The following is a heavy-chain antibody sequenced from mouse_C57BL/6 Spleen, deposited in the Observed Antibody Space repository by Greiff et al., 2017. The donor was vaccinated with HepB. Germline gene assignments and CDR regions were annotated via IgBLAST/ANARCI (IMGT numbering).Heavy chain of an antibody. CDR3: AMITTVVANYAMDY. CDR1: GYAFSSSW. CDR2: IYPGDGDT. D-gene: IGHD1-1*01. V-gene: IGHV1-82*01. Sequence: VKVVESGPELVKPGASVKISCKASGYAFSSSWMNWVKQRPGKGLEWIGRIYPGDGDTNYNGKFKGKATLTADKSSSTAYMQLSSLTSEDSAVYFCAMITTVVANYAMDYWGQGTSVTVSS. J-gene: IGHJ4*01.